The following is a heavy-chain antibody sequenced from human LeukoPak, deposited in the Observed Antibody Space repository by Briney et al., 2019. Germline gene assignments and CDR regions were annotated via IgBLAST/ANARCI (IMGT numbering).Heavy chain of an antibody. Sequence: SVKVSCKASGGTFSSYTISWVRQAPGQGLEWMGRIIPILGIANYAQKFQGRDTITADKSTSTAYMELSSLRSEDTAVYYCAREAPRFLEWLQYNWFDPWGQGTLVTVSS. J-gene: IGHJ5*02. V-gene: IGHV1-69*04. CDR3: AREAPRFLEWLQYNWFDP. D-gene: IGHD3-3*01. CDR2: IIPILGIA. CDR1: GGTFSSYT.